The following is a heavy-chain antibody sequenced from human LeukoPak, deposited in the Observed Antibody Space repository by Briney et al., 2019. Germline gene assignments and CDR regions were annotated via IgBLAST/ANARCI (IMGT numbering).Heavy chain of an antibody. D-gene: IGHD2-2*01. J-gene: IGHJ4*02. CDR2: IYPGDSDT. CDR1: GYSFTSYW. V-gene: IGHV5-51*01. Sequence: GESLKISCKGSGYSFTSYWIGWVRQMPGKGLEWMGIIYPGDSDTRYSPSFQGQVTISADKSISTAYLQWSSLKASDTAMYYCARVVEEIYCSSTSCYGGGFDYWGQGTLVTVSS. CDR3: ARVVEEIYCSSTSCYGGGFDY.